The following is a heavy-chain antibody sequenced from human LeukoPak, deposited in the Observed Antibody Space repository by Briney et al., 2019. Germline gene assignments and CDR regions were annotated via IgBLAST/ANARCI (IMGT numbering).Heavy chain of an antibody. CDR1: GGTFSSYA. V-gene: IGHV1-8*02. D-gene: IGHD4-17*01. CDR2: MNPNSGNT. CDR3: ARGMTTVTTSIDY. J-gene: IGHJ4*02. Sequence: ASVKVSCKASGGTFSSYATSWVRQAPGQGLEWMGWMNPNSGNTGYAQKFQGRVTMTRNTSISTAYMELSSLRSEDTAVYYCARGMTTVTTSIDYWGQGTLVTVSS.